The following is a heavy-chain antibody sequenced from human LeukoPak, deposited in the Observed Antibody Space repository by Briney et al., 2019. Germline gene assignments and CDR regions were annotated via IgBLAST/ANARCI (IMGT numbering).Heavy chain of an antibody. J-gene: IGHJ3*02. CDR2: ISYDGSNK. CDR1: GFTPSSYG. CDR3: AKSLYDSRGTDAFDI. Sequence: PGGSLRLSCAASGFTPSSYGMHWVRQAPGKGLEWVAVISYDGSNKYYADSVKGRFTISRDNSKSTLDLQMNSLRAEDTAVYYCAKSLYDSRGTDAFDIWGQGTVVTVSS. V-gene: IGHV3-30*18. D-gene: IGHD3-22*01.